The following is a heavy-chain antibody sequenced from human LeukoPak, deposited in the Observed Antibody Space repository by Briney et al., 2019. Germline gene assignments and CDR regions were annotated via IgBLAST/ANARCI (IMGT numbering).Heavy chain of an antibody. Sequence: GGSLRLSCAASGFTFSSYAMSWVRQAPGKGLEWVSAICGSGGSIYYADSVKGRFTISRDNSKNTLYLQMNSLRAEDTAVYYCAKGAPAGSSSWVRSNCFDYWGQGTLVTVSS. CDR1: GFTFSSYA. J-gene: IGHJ4*02. CDR3: AKGAPAGSSSWVRSNCFDY. CDR2: ICGSGGSI. D-gene: IGHD6-13*01. V-gene: IGHV3-23*01.